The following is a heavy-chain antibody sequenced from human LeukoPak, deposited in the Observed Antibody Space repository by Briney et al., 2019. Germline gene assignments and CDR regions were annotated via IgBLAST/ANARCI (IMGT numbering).Heavy chain of an antibody. CDR1: GFTFSSYG. J-gene: IGHJ4*02. V-gene: IGHV3-30*02. CDR2: IRYDGSNK. CDR3: AKDPGYCSSTSCYGEYYFDY. D-gene: IGHD2-2*01. Sequence: GGSLRLSCAASGFTFSSYGMHWVRQAPGKGLEWVAFIRYDGSNKYYADSVKGRFTISRDNSKNTLYLQMNSLRAEDTAVYYCAKDPGYCSSTSCYGEYYFDYWGQGTLVTVSS.